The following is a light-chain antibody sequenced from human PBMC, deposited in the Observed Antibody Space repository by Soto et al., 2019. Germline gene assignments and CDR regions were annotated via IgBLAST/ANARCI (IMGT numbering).Light chain of an antibody. CDR1: SSDVGGYKY. Sequence: QSALTQPASVSGSPGQSITIACTGTSSDVGGYKYVSWYQQHPGKAPKLMIYEVSNRPSGVSNRFSGSKSGNTASLTISGLQAEDEADYYCSSYSSSSTLVFGTGPKVTVL. CDR3: SSYSSSSTLV. V-gene: IGLV2-14*01. J-gene: IGLJ1*01. CDR2: EVS.